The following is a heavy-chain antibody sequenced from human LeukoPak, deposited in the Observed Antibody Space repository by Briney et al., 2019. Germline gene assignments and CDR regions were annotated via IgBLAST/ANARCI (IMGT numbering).Heavy chain of an antibody. V-gene: IGHV3-20*04. CDR3: AKDLITIFNWFDP. J-gene: IGHJ5*02. CDR1: GFTFDDYG. D-gene: IGHD3-3*01. Sequence: GGSLRLSCAASGFTFDDYGMSWVRQAPGKGLEWVSGINWNGGSTGYADSVKGRFTISRDNSKNTLYLQMNSLRAEDTAVYYCAKDLITIFNWFDPWGQGTLVTVSS. CDR2: INWNGGST.